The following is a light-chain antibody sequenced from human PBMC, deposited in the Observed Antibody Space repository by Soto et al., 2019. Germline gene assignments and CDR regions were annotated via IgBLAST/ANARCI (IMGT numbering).Light chain of an antibody. CDR2: DAS. J-gene: IGKJ1*01. CDR3: QQYGSSGT. CDR1: QSVSTY. V-gene: IGKV3-11*01. Sequence: ETVLTQSPATLSLSPGESATLSCRASQSVSTYLAWYQQKPGQAPRLLIYDASNRVTGIPARFRGSGSGTEFTLTISSLQSEDFAVYYCQQYGSSGTFGQGTKVDIK.